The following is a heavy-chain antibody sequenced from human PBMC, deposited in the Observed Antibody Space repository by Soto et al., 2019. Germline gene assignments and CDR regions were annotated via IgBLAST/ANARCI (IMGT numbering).Heavy chain of an antibody. D-gene: IGHD5-18*01. CDR1: GCCISNYY. CDR3: ARDHPHSYGVYYFDY. CDR2: IYSSGST. J-gene: IGHJ4*02. V-gene: IGHV4-59*01. Sequence: SETLSLTCTVSGCCISNYYWNWIRQSPGKGLEWIGYIYSSGSTHYNPSLQNRVTISIDTSKNQVSLKVNSVTAADTAVYYCARDHPHSYGVYYFDYWGQGTPVTVSS.